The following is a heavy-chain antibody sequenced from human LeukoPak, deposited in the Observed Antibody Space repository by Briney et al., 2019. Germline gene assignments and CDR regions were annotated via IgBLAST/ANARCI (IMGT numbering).Heavy chain of an antibody. D-gene: IGHD3-16*02. CDR1: GYSISSGYY. J-gene: IGHJ4*02. CDR3: ARYRIPLGFDY. Sequence: SETLSLTCAVSGYSISSGYYWGWIRQPPGEGLERIGSLYHSGSTYYNPSLKSRVTISVDTSKNQFSLKLSSVTAADTAVYYCARYRIPLGFDYWGQGTLVTVSS. CDR2: LYHSGST. V-gene: IGHV4-38-2*01.